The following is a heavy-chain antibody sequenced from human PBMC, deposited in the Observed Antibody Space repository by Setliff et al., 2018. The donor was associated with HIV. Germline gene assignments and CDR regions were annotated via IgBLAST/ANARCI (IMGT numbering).Heavy chain of an antibody. Sequence: ASVKVSCKASGDTFRSHAISWVRQAPGQGLEWMGRISAYNGNTDHAQRLQGRVTMTTDTSTRTAYMELRSLRSDDTAVYYCARAAVAGPWRKLDYWGQGTLVTVSS. CDR3: ARAAVAGPWRKLDY. CDR1: GDTFRSHA. J-gene: IGHJ4*02. V-gene: IGHV1-18*04. D-gene: IGHD6-19*01. CDR2: ISAYNGNT.